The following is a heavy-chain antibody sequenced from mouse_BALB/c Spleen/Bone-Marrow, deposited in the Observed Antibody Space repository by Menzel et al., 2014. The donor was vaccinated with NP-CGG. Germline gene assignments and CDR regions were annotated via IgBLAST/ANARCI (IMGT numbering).Heavy chain of an antibody. V-gene: IGHV1S81*02. D-gene: IGHD1-2*01. J-gene: IGHJ4*01. CDR2: LNPSSGRT. CDR1: GYTFTSYW. CDR3: ARKGPSPYGGTMDN. Sequence: VKLMESGAELVKPGASVKLSCKASGYTFTSYWIHWVKQRPGQGLEWIGELNPSSGRTNYNEKFKNKATLTVDKSSSTAYIQLNSLTSEDSAVYYCARKGPSPYGGTMDNWGQGASVTVSS.